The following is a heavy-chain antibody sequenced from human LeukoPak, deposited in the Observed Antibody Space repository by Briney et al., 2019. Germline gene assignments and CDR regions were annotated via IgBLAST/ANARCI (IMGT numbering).Heavy chain of an antibody. Sequence: SETLSLTCTVSGGSITSYYWSWIRQPPGKGLEWNGYIYYSGSTNYNPSLKSRVTISVDTSKNQFSLKLSSVTAADTAVYFCARQGGFASSAGVWGKGTTVTVSS. J-gene: IGHJ6*04. CDR1: GGSITSYY. D-gene: IGHD2-2*01. CDR2: IYYSGST. V-gene: IGHV4-59*08. CDR3: ARQGGFASSAGV.